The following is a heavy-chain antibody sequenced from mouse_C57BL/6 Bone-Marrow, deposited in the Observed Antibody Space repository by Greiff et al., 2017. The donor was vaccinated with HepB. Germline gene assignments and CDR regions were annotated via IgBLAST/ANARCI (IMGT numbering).Heavy chain of an antibody. CDR1: GYTFTDYY. V-gene: IGHV1-76*01. CDR3: ASFITTVRLYFDY. J-gene: IGHJ2*01. CDR2: IYPGSGNT. Sequence: LVESGAELVRPGASVKLSCKASGYTFTDYYINWVKQRPGQGLEWIARIYPGSGNTYYNEKFKGKATLTAEKSSSTAYMQLSSLTSEDSAVYFCASFITTVRLYFDYWGQGTTLTVSS. D-gene: IGHD1-1*01.